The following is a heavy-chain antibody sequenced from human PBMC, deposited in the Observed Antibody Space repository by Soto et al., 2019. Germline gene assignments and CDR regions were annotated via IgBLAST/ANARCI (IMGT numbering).Heavy chain of an antibody. V-gene: IGHV4-30-2*01. CDR2: IYHSGST. D-gene: IGHD6-25*01. Sequence: PSETLSLTCAVSGGSISSGGYSWSWIRQPPGKGLEWIGYIYHSGSTYYNPSLKSRVTISVDRSKNQFSLKLSSVTAADTAVYYCAREGAAGGMDVWGQGTTVTVSS. CDR1: GGSISSGGYS. J-gene: IGHJ6*02. CDR3: AREGAAGGMDV.